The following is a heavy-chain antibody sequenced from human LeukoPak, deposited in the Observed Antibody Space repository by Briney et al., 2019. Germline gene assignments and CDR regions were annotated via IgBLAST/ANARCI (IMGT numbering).Heavy chain of an antibody. CDR2: IYSGGST. V-gene: IGHV3-66*01. J-gene: IGHJ6*02. Sequence: GGSLRLSCAASGFTVSSNYMSWVRQAPGKGLEWVSVIYSGGSTYYADSVKGRFTISRDNSKNTLYLQMNSLRAEDTAVYYCARMYGSGSHGPYYYYYYGMDVWGQGTTVTVSS. CDR1: GFTVSSNY. D-gene: IGHD3-10*01. CDR3: ARMYGSGSHGPYYYYYYGMDV.